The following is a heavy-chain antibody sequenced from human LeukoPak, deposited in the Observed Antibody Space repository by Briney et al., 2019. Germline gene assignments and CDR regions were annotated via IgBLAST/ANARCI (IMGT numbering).Heavy chain of an antibody. Sequence: NSGESLKISCKGSGYSFTSYWIGWVRQMPGKGLEWMGIIYPGDSDTRYSPSFQGQVTISADKSISTAYLQWSSLKASDTAMYYCVTIRGYSFFSSLANWFDPWGQGTLVTVSS. CDR2: IYPGDSDT. CDR1: GYSFTSYW. CDR3: VTIRGYSFFSSLANWFDP. D-gene: IGHD5-18*01. V-gene: IGHV5-51*01. J-gene: IGHJ5*02.